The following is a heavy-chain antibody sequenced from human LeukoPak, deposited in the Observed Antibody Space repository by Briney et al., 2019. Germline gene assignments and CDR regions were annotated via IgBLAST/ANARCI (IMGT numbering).Heavy chain of an antibody. J-gene: IGHJ4*02. Sequence: PSETLSLTCDVSGFSITSGDYWGWIRQSPGGGLEWIGSISHSGDTYYIPSLRSQVTMSLDTSRNQFSLDLRSVSAADTAVYFCARVGPLAVGTGKRVYSFDYWGQGTLVTVSS. CDR2: ISHSGDT. CDR3: ARVGPLAVGTGKRVYSFDY. V-gene: IGHV4-38-2*01. CDR1: GFSITSGDY. D-gene: IGHD1-1*01.